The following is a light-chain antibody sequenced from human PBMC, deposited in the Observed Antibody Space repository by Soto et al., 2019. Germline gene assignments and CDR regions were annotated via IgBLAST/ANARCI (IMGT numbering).Light chain of an antibody. CDR3: MQALQTPWT. V-gene: IGKV2-28*01. J-gene: IGKJ2*02. CDR2: LGS. Sequence: DIVMTQSPLSLPVTPGEPASISCGSGQSLLHTNGYTYLDWYLQKPGQSPQLLIYLGSTRASGVPDRFSGSGSGTDFTLKISRVEAEDVGVYYCMQALQTPWTFGQGTKLEIK. CDR1: QSLLHTNGYTY.